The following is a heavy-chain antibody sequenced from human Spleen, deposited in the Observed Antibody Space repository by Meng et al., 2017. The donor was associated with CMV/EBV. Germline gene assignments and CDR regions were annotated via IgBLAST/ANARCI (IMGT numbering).Heavy chain of an antibody. V-gene: IGHV3-23*01. J-gene: IGHJ4*02. CDR2: ISGSGGST. Sequence: FSSYAMSWVRQAPGKGLEWVSAISGSGGSTYHADSVKGRFTISRDNSKNTLYLQMNSLRAEDTAVYYCAKAPLLRYFDWLLNYFDYWGQGTLVTVSS. CDR1: FSSYA. CDR3: AKAPLLRYFDWLLNYFDY. D-gene: IGHD3-9*01.